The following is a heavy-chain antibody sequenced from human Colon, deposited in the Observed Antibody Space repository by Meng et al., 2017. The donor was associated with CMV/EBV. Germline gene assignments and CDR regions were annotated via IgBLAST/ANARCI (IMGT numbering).Heavy chain of an antibody. J-gene: IGHJ4*02. CDR2: IGTSATTI. D-gene: IGHD2-2*01. CDR1: GFTFRSYE. CDR3: ARRYCSSTSCTIDY. V-gene: IGHV3-48*03. Sequence: EGSLRLSCAASGFTFRSYEMNWVRQAPGKGLEWVSYIGTSATTIYYADSVKGRFTISRDNAKNSLYLQMNSLRGEDTAVYYCARRYCSSTSCTIDYWGQGTLVTVSS.